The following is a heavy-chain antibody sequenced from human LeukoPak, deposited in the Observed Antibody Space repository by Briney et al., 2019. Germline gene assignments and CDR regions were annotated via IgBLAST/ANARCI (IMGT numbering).Heavy chain of an antibody. CDR2: IIPIFGTA. CDR3: AREYYDILTGYFRGHAFDI. V-gene: IGHV1-69*06. D-gene: IGHD3-9*01. Sequence: SVKVSCEASGGTFSSYAISWVRQAPGQGLEWMGGIIPIFGTANYAQKFQGRVTITADKSTSTAYMELSSLRSEDTAVYYCAREYYDILTGYFRGHAFDIWGQGTMVTVSS. CDR1: GGTFSSYA. J-gene: IGHJ3*02.